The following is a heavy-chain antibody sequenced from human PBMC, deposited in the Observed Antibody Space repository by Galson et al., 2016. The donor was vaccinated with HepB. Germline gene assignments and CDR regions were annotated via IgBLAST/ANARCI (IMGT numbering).Heavy chain of an antibody. Sequence: SLRLSCAASGFAFNNYAMSWVRQAPGKGLEWVSAISGGGGKTYYADSVKGRVTISRDDPTNTLLLQMDSLRADDTAVYFCVKATYYSFWSGSYWSAFDMWGRGTLVTVSS. J-gene: IGHJ3*02. V-gene: IGHV3-23*01. CDR3: VKATYYSFWSGSYWSAFDM. CDR2: ISGGGGKT. CDR1: GFAFNNYA. D-gene: IGHD3-3*01.